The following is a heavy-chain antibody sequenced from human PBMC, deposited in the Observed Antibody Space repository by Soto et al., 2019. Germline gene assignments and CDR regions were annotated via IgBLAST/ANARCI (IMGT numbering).Heavy chain of an antibody. CDR3: ARGMTPPGAPAWYYFDS. Sequence: NPSETLSLTCSVSGASIAGSSYWSWIRQPAGKGLEWIGRFSLSGTTNYSPSLRSRVTMSADVSKNQFSLRLTSVTAADTALYYCARGMTPPGAPAWYYFDSWGQGTLVTV. CDR2: FSLSGTT. D-gene: IGHD2-8*02. V-gene: IGHV4-4*07. J-gene: IGHJ4*02. CDR1: GASIAGSSY.